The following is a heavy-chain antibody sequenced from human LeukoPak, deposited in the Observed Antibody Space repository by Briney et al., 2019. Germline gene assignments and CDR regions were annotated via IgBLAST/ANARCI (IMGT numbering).Heavy chain of an antibody. CDR2: INPNSGGT. D-gene: IGHD3-10*02. CDR1: GYTFTGYY. J-gene: IGHJ4*02. V-gene: IGHV1-2*02. CDR3: ARDLFGVYESSDNYYVALGY. Sequence: ASVKVSCKASGYTFTGYYMHWVRQAPGQGLEWMGWINPNSGGTNYAQKFQGRVTMTRDTSISTAYMELSRLRSDDTAVYYCARDLFGVYESSDNYYVALGYWGQGTLVTVSS.